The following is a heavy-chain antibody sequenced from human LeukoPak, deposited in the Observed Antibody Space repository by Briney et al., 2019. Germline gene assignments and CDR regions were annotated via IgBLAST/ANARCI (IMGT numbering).Heavy chain of an antibody. Sequence: SETLSLTCTVSGGSISSGSYYWGWIRQPAGKGLEEIGRIYTSGSTNYNPSLKSRVTISVDTSKNPFSRKLSSVTAADTAVYYCARAPYVPAAMVGKYYYMDVWGKGTTVTVSS. V-gene: IGHV4-61*02. CDR3: ARAPYVPAAMVGKYYYMDV. D-gene: IGHD2-2*01. CDR1: GGSISSGSYY. CDR2: IYTSGST. J-gene: IGHJ6*03.